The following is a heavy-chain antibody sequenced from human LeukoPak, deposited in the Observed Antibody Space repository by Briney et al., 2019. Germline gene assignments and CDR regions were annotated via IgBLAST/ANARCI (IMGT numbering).Heavy chain of an antibody. V-gene: IGHV4-61*01. J-gene: IGHJ5*02. CDR2: IYYSGST. CDR1: GYSISRGYY. CDR3: ARGQGYCSGGSCYLGWFDP. D-gene: IGHD2-15*01. Sequence: ETLSLTCSVSGYSISRGYYWGWIRQPPGKGLEWIGYIYYSGSTNYNPSLKSRVTISVDTSKNQFSLKLSSVTAADTAVYYCARGQGYCSGGSCYLGWFDPWGQGTLVTVSS.